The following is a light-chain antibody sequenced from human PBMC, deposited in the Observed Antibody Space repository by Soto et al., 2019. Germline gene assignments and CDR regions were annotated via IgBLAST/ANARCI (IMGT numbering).Light chain of an antibody. CDR1: QGISSW. V-gene: IGKV1-12*01. CDR3: QQRSNWPWT. Sequence: DIQMTQSPSSVSASVGDRVTITCRASQGISSWLAWYQQKAGKAPKLLIYGASSLQSGVPSRFSGSGSGTDFTLTIGSLQPEDFAVYYCQQRSNWPWTFGQGTKVEIK. CDR2: GAS. J-gene: IGKJ1*01.